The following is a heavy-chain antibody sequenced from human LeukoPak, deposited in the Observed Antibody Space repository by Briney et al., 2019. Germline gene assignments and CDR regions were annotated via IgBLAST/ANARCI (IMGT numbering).Heavy chain of an antibody. J-gene: IGHJ3*02. CDR3: ARDGPKITMIVVESAFDT. Sequence: SETLSLTCTVSGGSISSYYWSWIRQPAGKGLEWIGRIYTSGSTNYNPSLKSRVTMSVDTSKNQFSLKLSSVTAADTAVYYCARDGPKITMIVVESAFDTWGQGTMVTVSS. D-gene: IGHD3-22*01. CDR1: GGSISSYY. CDR2: IYTSGST. V-gene: IGHV4-4*07.